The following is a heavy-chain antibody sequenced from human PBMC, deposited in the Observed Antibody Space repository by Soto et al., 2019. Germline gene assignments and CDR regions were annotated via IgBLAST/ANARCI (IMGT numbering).Heavy chain of an antibody. Sequence: EVQLVESGGGLVQPGRSLRLSCAASGFTFDDYAMHWVRQAPGNGLEWVSGIRWNSGSIGYADSVKGRFTISRDNAKNSLYRQMNILRAEYTALYYCAKWDDYGDRKEAFDIWGQGTMVTVSS. CDR3: AKWDDYGDRKEAFDI. V-gene: IGHV3-9*01. J-gene: IGHJ3*02. CDR1: GFTFDDYA. D-gene: IGHD4-17*01. CDR2: IRWNSGSI.